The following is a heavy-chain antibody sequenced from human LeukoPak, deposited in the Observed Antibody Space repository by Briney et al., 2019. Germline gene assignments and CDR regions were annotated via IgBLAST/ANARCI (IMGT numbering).Heavy chain of an antibody. CDR1: GYTFTSYY. V-gene: IGHV1-46*01. CDR2: INPSGGST. D-gene: IGHD6-19*01. CDR3: AREAQWLESYYYGMDV. Sequence: ASVKVSCKASGYTFTSYYMHWVRQAPGQGLEWMGIINPSGGSTSYAQKFQGRVTMTRDTPTSTVYMELSSLRSEDTAVYYCAREAQWLESYYYGMDVWGQGTTVTVSS. J-gene: IGHJ6*02.